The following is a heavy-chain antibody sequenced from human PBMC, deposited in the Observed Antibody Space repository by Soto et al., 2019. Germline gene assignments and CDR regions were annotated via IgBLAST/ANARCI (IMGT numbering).Heavy chain of an antibody. CDR1: GGSISSYY. CDR3: ARVIFPHYYDSSGYYYDAFDI. V-gene: IGHV4-59*01. J-gene: IGHJ3*02. D-gene: IGHD3-22*01. CDR2: IYYSGST. Sequence: PSETRSLTCTVAGGSISSYYWSWIRQPPGKGLEWIGYIYYSGSTNYNPSLKSRVTISVDTSKNQFSLKLSSVTAADTAVYYCARVIFPHYYDSSGYYYDAFDIWGQGTMVT.